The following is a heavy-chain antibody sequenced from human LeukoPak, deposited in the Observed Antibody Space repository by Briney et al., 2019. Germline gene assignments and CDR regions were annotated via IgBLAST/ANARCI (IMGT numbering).Heavy chain of an antibody. CDR2: INPRGGNT. V-gene: IGHV1-46*01. CDR3: ARDRTHYYESSGYYSRWEY. Sequence: ASVKVSCKASGYTFSSYFMYWVRQAPGQGLEWMGLINPRGGNTRYAQKFQGRVTMTRDTSTSTVYMELSSLRSEDTAMYHCARDRTHYYESSGYYSRWEYWGQGTLVTVSS. D-gene: IGHD3-22*01. J-gene: IGHJ4*02. CDR1: GYTFSSYF.